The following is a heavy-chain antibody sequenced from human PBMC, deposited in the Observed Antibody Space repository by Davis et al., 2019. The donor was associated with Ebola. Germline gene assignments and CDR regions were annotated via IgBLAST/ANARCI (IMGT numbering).Heavy chain of an antibody. CDR2: ISGSGGST. D-gene: IGHD3-3*01. Sequence: PGGSLRLSCAASGFTFSSYSMNWVRQAPGKGLEWVSAISGSGGSTYYADSVRGRFTISRDNSKKTLYLQMSSLRAEDTAVYYCAKSGLSFGVVKYHYGMDVWGKGTTVTVSS. CDR1: GFTFSSYS. J-gene: IGHJ6*04. V-gene: IGHV3-23*01. CDR3: AKSGLSFGVVKYHYGMDV.